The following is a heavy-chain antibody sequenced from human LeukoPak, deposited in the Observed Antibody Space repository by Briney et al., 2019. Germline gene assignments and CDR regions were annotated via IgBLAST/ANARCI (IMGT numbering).Heavy chain of an antibody. Sequence: SSETLSLTCTVSGGSISNYYWTWIRQTPGKGLECIGYVSYSGLTNYNPSLKSRVTVSVDTSKNQFSLKLSSVTAADTAVYYCARTSRTPTTGSSVDFDYWGQGTLVTVSS. J-gene: IGHJ4*02. CDR1: GGSISNYY. CDR2: VSYSGLT. CDR3: ARTSRTPTTGSSVDFDY. D-gene: IGHD1-1*01. V-gene: IGHV4-59*08.